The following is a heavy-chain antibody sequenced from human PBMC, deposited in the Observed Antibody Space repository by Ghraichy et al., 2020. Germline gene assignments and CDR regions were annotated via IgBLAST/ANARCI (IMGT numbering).Heavy chain of an antibody. Sequence: SETLSLTCAVYGGSFSGYYWSWIRQPPGKGLEWIGEINHSGSTNYNPSLKSRVTISVDTSKNQFSLKLSSVTAADTAVYYCARVRKEKLERRKGGWFDPWGQGTLVTVSS. CDR2: INHSGST. D-gene: IGHD1-1*01. CDR3: ARVRKEKLERRKGGWFDP. CDR1: GGSFSGYY. J-gene: IGHJ5*02. V-gene: IGHV4-34*01.